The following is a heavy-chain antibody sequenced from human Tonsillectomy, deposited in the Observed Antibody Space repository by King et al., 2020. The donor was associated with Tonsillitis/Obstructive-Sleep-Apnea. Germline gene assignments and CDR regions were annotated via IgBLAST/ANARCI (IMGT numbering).Heavy chain of an antibody. V-gene: IGHV3-74*01. CDR1: GFTFNTYW. D-gene: IGHD3-3*01. CDR2: INGYGSST. CDR3: AREGYGYYDFRY. J-gene: IGHJ4*02. Sequence: VQLVESGGGLVQPGGSLRLSCAASGFTFNTYWMHWVRQAPGKGLVLVSRINGYGSSTSYADSVTGRFTISRDNAKNTLYLLMNSLRAEDTAVYYCAREGYGYYDFRYWGQGTLVTVSS.